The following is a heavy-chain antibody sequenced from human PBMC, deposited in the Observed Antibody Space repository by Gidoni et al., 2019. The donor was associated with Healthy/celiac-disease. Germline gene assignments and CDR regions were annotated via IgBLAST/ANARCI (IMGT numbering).Heavy chain of an antibody. J-gene: IGHJ6*02. CDR3: ARDVTMVQGVPPPDYYYYYGMDV. V-gene: IGHV3-30-3*01. Sequence: QVQLVESGGGVVQPGRSLRLPCAASGFTFSSYAMHWVRQAPGKGLEWVAVISYDGSNKYYADSVKGRFTISRDNSKNTLYLQMNSLRAEDTAVYYCARDVTMVQGVPPPDYYYYYGMDVWGQGTTVTVSS. CDR1: GFTFSSYA. D-gene: IGHD3-10*01. CDR2: ISYDGSNK.